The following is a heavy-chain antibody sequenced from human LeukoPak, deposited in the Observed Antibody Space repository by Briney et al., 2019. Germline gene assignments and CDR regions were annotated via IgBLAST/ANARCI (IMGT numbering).Heavy chain of an antibody. CDR2: IKRKTDGGTT. V-gene: IGHV3-15*01. CDR1: GFTFSNAW. J-gene: IGHJ4*02. Sequence: GGSLRLSCAASGFTFSNAWMSWVRQAPGKGLEWVGRIKRKTDGGTTDYAAPVRGRFTISRDDSKNTLYLQMNSPKSEDTAVYYCTTAPEVGATTFDYWGQGTLVTVSS. D-gene: IGHD1-26*01. CDR3: TTAPEVGATTFDY.